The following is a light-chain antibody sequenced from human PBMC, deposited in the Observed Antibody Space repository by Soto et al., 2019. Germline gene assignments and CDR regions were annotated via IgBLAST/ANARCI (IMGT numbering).Light chain of an antibody. Sequence: DIELTQQPGNRSRDPGARATLPCRASQSVSNNYLAWYQQKPGQAPRLLIYGASNRATGIPDRFSGSGSGTDFTLTSSRLEPEDFAVYYCQQYGSSGTFGQGTKVDNK. J-gene: IGKJ1*01. CDR2: GAS. V-gene: IGKV3-20*01. CDR1: QSVSNNY. CDR3: QQYGSSGT.